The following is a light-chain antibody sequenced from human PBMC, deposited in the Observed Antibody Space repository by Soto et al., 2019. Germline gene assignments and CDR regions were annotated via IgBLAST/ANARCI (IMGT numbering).Light chain of an antibody. CDR3: QQYISYPKT. CDR2: KAS. Sequence: DIQMTQSPTTLSASIGDRVTITCRASESIRTWLAWHQHKPGKAPKLLIYKASSLESGVPSRFSGSGSGTEFTLTISSLQPDDFATYYCQQYISYPKTFGQGTKVDIK. J-gene: IGKJ1*01. V-gene: IGKV1-5*03. CDR1: ESIRTW.